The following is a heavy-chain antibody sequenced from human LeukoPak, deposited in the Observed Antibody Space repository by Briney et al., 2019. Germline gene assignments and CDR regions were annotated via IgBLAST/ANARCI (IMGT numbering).Heavy chain of an antibody. Sequence: ASVKVSCKASGYTFTDYYMHWVRQPPGQGLEWMGRINPDTGGTNSAQRFQGRVTMTRDTSIRTAYMELSSLRSDDTAVYYCAREHLFSGSENYVLHNWFDPWGQGTLVTVSS. D-gene: IGHD3-10*01. V-gene: IGHV1-2*02. CDR3: AREHLFSGSENYVLHNWFDP. CDR1: GYTFTDYY. CDR2: INPDTGGT. J-gene: IGHJ5*02.